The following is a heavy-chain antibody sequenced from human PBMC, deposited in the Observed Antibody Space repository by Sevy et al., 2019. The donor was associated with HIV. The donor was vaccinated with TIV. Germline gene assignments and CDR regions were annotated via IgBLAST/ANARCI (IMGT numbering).Heavy chain of an antibody. V-gene: IGHV4-34*01. J-gene: IGHJ5*02. CDR2: INESGIT. Sequence: SETLSLTCAVHDGSFSGYYWNWIRQLPGKGLEWIGEINESGITYYNPSLKSRVTISVDTSKKQFSLQLNSVTAADTAVYFCARSPPVVVVPGAPSWFDPWGQGTLVTVSS. D-gene: IGHD2-2*01. CDR3: ARSPPVVVVPGAPSWFDP. CDR1: DGSFSGYY.